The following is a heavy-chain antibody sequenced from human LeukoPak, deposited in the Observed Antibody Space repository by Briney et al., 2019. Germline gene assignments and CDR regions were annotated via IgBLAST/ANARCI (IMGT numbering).Heavy chain of an antibody. CDR1: GFTFSSYS. CDR2: ISSSSSTI. D-gene: IGHD2-2*01. V-gene: IGHV3-48*01. CDR3: ARDLLVVPAVLYY. Sequence: PGGSLRLSCAASGFTFSSYSMNWVRQAPGKGLEWVSYISSSSSTIYYADSVKGRFTISRDNAKNSLYLQMNSLRAEDTAVYYCARDLLVVPAVLYYWGQGTLVTVSS. J-gene: IGHJ4*02.